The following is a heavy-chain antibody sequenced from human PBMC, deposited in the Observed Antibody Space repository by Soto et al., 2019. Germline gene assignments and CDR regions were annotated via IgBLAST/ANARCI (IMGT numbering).Heavy chain of an antibody. J-gene: IGHJ4*02. CDR3: AREDKRGTRSFDY. CDR1: GFIFSKYI. D-gene: IGHD1-7*01. CDR2: ISSHSVTI. V-gene: IGHV3-48*02. Sequence: PGGSLRLSRGASGFIFSKYILHCLRQAPWKGLEWLSYISSHSVTIYDADSVRGRITIFRDNAKNSLYLQMNSLRDEDTAVYYCAREDKRGTRSFDYWGQG.